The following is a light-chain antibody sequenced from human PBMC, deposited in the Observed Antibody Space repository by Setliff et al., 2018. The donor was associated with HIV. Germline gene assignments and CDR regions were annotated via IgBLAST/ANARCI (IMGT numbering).Light chain of an antibody. V-gene: IGLV2-14*01. CDR1: NSDIGGYNY. CDR2: QLI. CDR3: SASRPSRTLVV. Sequence: QSVLTQPASVSGSPGQSITIPCTGTNSDIGGYNYVSWYQQLPGEAPKLIIFQLINRPSGVSDRFSGPKSGNTASLTISVLQAEDEADYYCSASRPSRTLVVFGTGTKVTVL. J-gene: IGLJ1*01.